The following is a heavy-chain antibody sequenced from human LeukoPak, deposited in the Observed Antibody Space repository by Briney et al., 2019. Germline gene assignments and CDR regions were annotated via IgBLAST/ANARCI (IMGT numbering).Heavy chain of an antibody. J-gene: IGHJ1*01. CDR2: IIPIFGTA. CDR3: ARARDSGAGARVYFQH. CDR1: GGTFSSYA. V-gene: IGHV1-69*01. D-gene: IGHD5-12*01. Sequence: SVKVSCKASGGTFSSYATSWVRQAPGQGLEWMGGIIPIFGTANYAQKFQGRVTITPDESTSTAYMELSSLRSEDTAVYYCARARDSGAGARVYFQHWGQGTLVTVSS.